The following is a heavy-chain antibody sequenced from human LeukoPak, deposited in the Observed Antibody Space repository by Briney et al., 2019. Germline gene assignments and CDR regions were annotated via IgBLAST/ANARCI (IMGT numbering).Heavy chain of an antibody. CDR3: ARDGGGSGWPLDY. J-gene: IGHJ4*02. V-gene: IGHV4-4*02. D-gene: IGHD6-19*01. CDR1: GGSISSSNW. CDR2: THYSGTT. Sequence: SETLSLTCAVSGGSISSSNWWSWVRQPPGKGLEWIGNTHYSGTTSYNPSLKSRVTISVDTSKNQFSLRLSSVTAADTAVYYCARDGGGSGWPLDYWGQGTLVTVSS.